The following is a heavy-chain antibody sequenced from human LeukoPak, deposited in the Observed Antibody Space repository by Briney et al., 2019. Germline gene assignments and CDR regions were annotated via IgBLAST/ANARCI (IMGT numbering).Heavy chain of an antibody. CDR2: VSHSGNT. J-gene: IGHJ4*02. D-gene: IGHD6-19*01. CDR3: ARAGSGWSFDY. Sequence: SETLSLTCTVSGGSVSTYYWSWIRQPPGKELEWIGYVSHSGNTNCNPSLKSRLTMSLDTSKNYFSLRLSSVNAADTAVYYCARAGSGWSFDYWGQGSLVTVSS. CDR1: GGSVSTYY. V-gene: IGHV4-59*02.